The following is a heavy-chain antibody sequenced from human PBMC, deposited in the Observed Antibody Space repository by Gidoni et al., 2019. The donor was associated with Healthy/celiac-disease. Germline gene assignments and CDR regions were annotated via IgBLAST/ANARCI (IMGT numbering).Heavy chain of an antibody. CDR3: ARSPPDFWSGYWPYFDY. V-gene: IGHV1-46*01. CDR2: INPSGGST. CDR1: GYTFTSYY. J-gene: IGHJ4*02. D-gene: IGHD3-3*01. Sequence: VLTGAEVKKPGASVKVSCKASGYTFTSYYMHWVRQAPGQGLEWMGIINPSGGSTSYAQKFQGRVTMTRDTSTSTVYMELSSLRSEDTAVYYCARSPPDFWSGYWPYFDYWGQGTLVTVSS.